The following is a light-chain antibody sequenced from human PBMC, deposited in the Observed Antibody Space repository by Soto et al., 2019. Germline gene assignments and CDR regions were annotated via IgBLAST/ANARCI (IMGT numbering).Light chain of an antibody. V-gene: IGKV3-20*01. Sequence: EIVLTQSPGTLSLSPGERATLSCRASQSVSSSYLAWYQQKPGQAPRLLIYGASSRATGIPDRFSGSGSGTDCTLTISAPEPEDVAVYYCQQYGSSPPTFGQGTKVEIK. CDR3: QQYGSSPPT. J-gene: IGKJ1*01. CDR1: QSVSSSY. CDR2: GAS.